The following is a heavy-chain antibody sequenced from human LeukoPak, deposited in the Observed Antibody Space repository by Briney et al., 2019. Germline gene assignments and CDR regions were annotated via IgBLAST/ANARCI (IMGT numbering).Heavy chain of an antibody. D-gene: IGHD1-26*01. CDR1: GGSISSYY. CDR2: IYYSGIT. V-gene: IGHV4-59*01. Sequence: SETLSLTCTVSGGSISSYYWGWIRQSPGKGLEWIGNIYYSGITNYNPSLKNRGTISADTSKNHFSLQLRSVTAADTAVYYCAREVGATHYWGQGTLVTVSS. CDR3: AREVGATHY. J-gene: IGHJ4*02.